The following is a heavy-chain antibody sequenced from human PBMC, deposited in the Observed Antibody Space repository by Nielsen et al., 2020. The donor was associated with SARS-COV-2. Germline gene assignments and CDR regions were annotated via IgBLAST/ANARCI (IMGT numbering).Heavy chain of an antibody. CDR3: ARDLQWPIDY. D-gene: IGHD6-19*01. J-gene: IGHJ4*02. Sequence: GGSLRLSCAASGITFGKQWMHWVRQVPGKGLVWVSRINSDGSSVAYADSVKGRFTISRDNAKNSLYLQMNSLRDEDTAVYYCARDLQWPIDYWGQGTLVTVSS. V-gene: IGHV3-74*01. CDR1: GITFGKQW. CDR2: INSDGSSV.